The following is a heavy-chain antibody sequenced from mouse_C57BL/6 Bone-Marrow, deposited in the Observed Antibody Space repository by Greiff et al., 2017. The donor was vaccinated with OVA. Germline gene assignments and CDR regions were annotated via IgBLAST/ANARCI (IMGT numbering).Heavy chain of an antibody. CDR3: ASLYYGTPGYFDY. CDR2: IDPANGNT. J-gene: IGHJ2*01. V-gene: IGHV14-3*01. D-gene: IGHD1-1*01. CDR1: GFNIKNTY. Sequence: EVQLQESVAELVRPGASVKLSCTASGFNIKNTYMHWVKQRPEQGLEWIGRIDPANGNTKYAPKFQGKATITADTSSNTAYLQLSSLTSEDTAIYYCASLYYGTPGYFDYWGQGTTLTVSS.